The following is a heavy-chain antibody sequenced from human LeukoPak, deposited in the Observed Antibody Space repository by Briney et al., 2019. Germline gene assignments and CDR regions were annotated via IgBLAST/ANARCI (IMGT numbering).Heavy chain of an antibody. CDR1: GGTFSSYA. Sequence: GSSVKVSCKASGGTFSSYAISWVRQAPGQGLEWMGGIIPIFGTANYAQKFQGRVTITTDESTSTAYMELSSLRPEDTAVYYCARAEYSGSYYGAFDYWGQGTLVTVSS. CDR3: ARAEYSGSYYGAFDY. V-gene: IGHV1-69*05. CDR2: IIPIFGTA. J-gene: IGHJ4*02. D-gene: IGHD1-26*01.